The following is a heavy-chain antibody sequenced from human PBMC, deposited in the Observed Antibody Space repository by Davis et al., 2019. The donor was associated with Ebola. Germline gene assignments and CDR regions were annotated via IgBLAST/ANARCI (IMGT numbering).Heavy chain of an antibody. CDR1: GFTFSDAW. D-gene: IGHD1-7*01. J-gene: IGHJ5*02. V-gene: IGHV3-74*01. Sequence: GESLKISCAASGFTFSDAWMTWVRQAPGKGLVWVSRINGDGSSTSYADPVKGRFTISRDNARNIVYLQMNSLRVEDTGVYYCARDRNYQPTDPWGQGTLVTVTS. CDR3: ARDRNYQPTDP. CDR2: INGDGSST.